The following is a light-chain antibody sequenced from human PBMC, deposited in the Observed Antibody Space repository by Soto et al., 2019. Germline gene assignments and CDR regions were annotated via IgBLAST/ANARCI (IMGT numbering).Light chain of an antibody. J-gene: IGLJ2*01. V-gene: IGLV3-1*01. Sequence: SYELTQPPSVSVSPGQTVSITCSGDKLGDKYACWYQQKPGQSPVLVIYQDSKRPSGIPERFSGSNSGNTATLTISGTQAMDEADYYCQAWDSSPYVVFGGGTKVTVL. CDR3: QAWDSSPYVV. CDR2: QDS. CDR1: KLGDKY.